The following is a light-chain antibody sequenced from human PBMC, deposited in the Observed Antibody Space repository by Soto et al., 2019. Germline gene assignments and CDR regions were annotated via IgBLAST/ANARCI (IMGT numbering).Light chain of an antibody. CDR3: SSYAGSNNLV. CDR1: SSDVGGYNY. V-gene: IGLV2-8*01. J-gene: IGLJ2*01. CDR2: EVS. Sequence: QSVLTQPPSASGSPGQSVTLSCTGTSSDVGGYNYVSWYQQHPGKAPKLMIYEVSKRPSGVPDRFSGSTSGNTASLPVSGLQAEDEADYYCSSYAGSNNLVFGGGTKLTVL.